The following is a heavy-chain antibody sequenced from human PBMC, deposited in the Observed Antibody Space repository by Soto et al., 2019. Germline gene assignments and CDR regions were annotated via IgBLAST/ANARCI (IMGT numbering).Heavy chain of an antibody. V-gene: IGHV4-30-4*01. CDR1: GGSISSGDYY. D-gene: IGHD2-2*01. Sequence: LSLTCTVSGGSISSGDYYWSWIRQPPGKGLEWIGYIYYSGSTYYNPSLKSRVTISVDTSKNQFSLKLSSVTAADTAVYYCARAPMYQLLPLYFDYWGQGTLVTVSS. CDR2: IYYSGST. J-gene: IGHJ4*02. CDR3: ARAPMYQLLPLYFDY.